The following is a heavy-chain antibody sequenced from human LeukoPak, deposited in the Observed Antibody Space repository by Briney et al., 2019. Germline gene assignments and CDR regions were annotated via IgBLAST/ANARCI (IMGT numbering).Heavy chain of an antibody. CDR2: IYYSGST. V-gene: IGHV4-59*12. J-gene: IGHJ4*02. D-gene: IGHD2-21*02. CDR1: GGSISSYY. Sequence: SETLSLTCTVSGGSISSYYWSWIRQPPGKGLEWIGYIYYSGSTNYNPSLKSRVTISVDTSKKQFSLKLSSVTAADTAVYYCARETETSAFDYWGQGTLVTVSS. CDR3: ARETETSAFDY.